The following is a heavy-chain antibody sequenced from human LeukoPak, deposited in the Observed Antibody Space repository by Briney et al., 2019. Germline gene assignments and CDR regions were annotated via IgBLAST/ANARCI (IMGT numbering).Heavy chain of an antibody. J-gene: IGHJ4*02. V-gene: IGHV1-69*01. CDR2: A. CDR3: ASAYSGYDFFDY. Sequence: ANYAQKFQGRVTITADESTSTAYMEVSSLRSEDTAVYYCASAYSGYDFFDYWGQGILVTVSS. D-gene: IGHD5-12*01.